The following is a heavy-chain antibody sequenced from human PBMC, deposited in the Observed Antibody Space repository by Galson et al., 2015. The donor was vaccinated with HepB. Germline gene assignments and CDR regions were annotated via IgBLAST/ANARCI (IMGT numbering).Heavy chain of an antibody. CDR1: GGTFSSYT. D-gene: IGHD3-3*01. J-gene: IGHJ3*02. CDR3: ARPTSDITIFGVVTEGDAFDI. V-gene: IGHV1-69*02. CDR2: IIPILGIA. Sequence: SVKVSCKASGGTFSSYTISWVRQAPGQGLEWMGRIIPILGIANYAQKFQGRVTITADKSTSTAYMELSSLRSEDTAVYYCARPTSDITIFGVVTEGDAFDIWGQGTMVTVSS.